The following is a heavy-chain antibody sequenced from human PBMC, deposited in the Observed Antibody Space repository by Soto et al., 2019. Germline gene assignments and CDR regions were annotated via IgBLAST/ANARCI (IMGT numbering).Heavy chain of an antibody. D-gene: IGHD1-26*01. Sequence: PXATLSLSCTVSGGCISSYYWSWIRPPAGKGLEWIGRIYTSGSTNYNPSLKSRVTMSVDTSKNQFSLKLSSVTAADTAVYYCARAGIVGATSYYYYGMDVCGQGTTVTVSS. CDR2: IYTSGST. J-gene: IGHJ6*02. CDR1: GGCISSYY. CDR3: ARAGIVGATSYYYYGMDV. V-gene: IGHV4-4*07.